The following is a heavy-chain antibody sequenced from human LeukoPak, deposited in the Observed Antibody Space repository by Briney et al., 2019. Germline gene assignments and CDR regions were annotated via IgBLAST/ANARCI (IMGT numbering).Heavy chain of an antibody. J-gene: IGHJ4*02. D-gene: IGHD3-9*01. CDR1: GFTFRSYA. V-gene: IGHV3-23*01. Sequence: GGSLRLSCAASGFTFRSYAMSWVRQAPGKGLEWVSAISGSGGSTYYADSVKGRFTISRDNSKNTLYLQMNSLRAEDTAVYYCAKASRPVLRYFDWLFYWGQGTLVTVSS. CDR2: ISGSGGST. CDR3: AKASRPVLRYFDWLFY.